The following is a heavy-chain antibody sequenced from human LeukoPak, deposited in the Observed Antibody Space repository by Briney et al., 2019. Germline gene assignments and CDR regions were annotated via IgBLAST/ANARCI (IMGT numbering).Heavy chain of an antibody. CDR3: ARPGVRIAARPGGAFDI. D-gene: IGHD6-6*01. CDR2: INHSGST. J-gene: IGHJ3*02. V-gene: IGHV4-34*01. CDR1: GGSFSGYY. Sequence: SETLSLTCAVYGGSFSGYYWSWIRQPPGKGLEWIGEINHSGSTNYNPSLKSRVTISVDTSKNQFSLKLSSVAAADTAVYYCARPGVRIAARPGGAFDIWGQGTMVTVSS.